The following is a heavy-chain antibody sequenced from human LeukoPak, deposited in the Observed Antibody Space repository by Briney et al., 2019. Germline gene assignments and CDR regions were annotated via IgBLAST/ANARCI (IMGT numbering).Heavy chain of an antibody. CDR2: INPNSGGT. CDR1: GYTFTGYY. CDR3: ARAPYCSSTSCYRGWFDP. D-gene: IGHD2-2*01. V-gene: IGHV1-2*02. Sequence: ASVKVSCKASGYTFTGYYMHWVRHAPGQGLEWMGWINPNSGGTNYAQKFQGRVTMTRDTSISTAYMELSRLRSDDTAVYYCARAPYCSSTSCYRGWFDPWGQGTLVTVSS. J-gene: IGHJ5*02.